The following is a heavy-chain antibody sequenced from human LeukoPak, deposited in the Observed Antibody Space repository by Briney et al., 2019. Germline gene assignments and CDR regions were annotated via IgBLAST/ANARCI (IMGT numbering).Heavy chain of an antibody. CDR1: GYTFTSYD. D-gene: IGHD3-10*01. J-gene: IGHJ4*02. CDR3: ARGPSYGSGSYNIYGIDY. Sequence: GASVKVSCKASGYTFTSYDINRVRQATGQGLEWMGWMNPNSANTGYAQKFQGRVTMTRDTSISTADMELSSLTSEDTAVYYCARGPSYGSGSYNIYGIDYWGQGTLVTVSS. CDR2: MNPNSANT. V-gene: IGHV1-8*01.